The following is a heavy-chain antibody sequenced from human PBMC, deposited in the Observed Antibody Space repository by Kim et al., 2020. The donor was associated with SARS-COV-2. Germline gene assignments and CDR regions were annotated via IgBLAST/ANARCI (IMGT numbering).Heavy chain of an antibody. CDR2: IIPIFGTA. CDR3: SISGSFLEWLAYGMDG. D-gene: IGHD3-3*02. J-gene: IGHJ6*02. CDR1: GCTFSSYA. V-gene: IGHV1-69*13. Sequence: SVKVSCKASGCTFSSYAISWVRQAPGQGLEWMGGIIPIFGTANYAQKFQGRVSITADESTSTAYMELSSLRSEDTAVYYCSISGSFLEWLAYGMDGWGQ.